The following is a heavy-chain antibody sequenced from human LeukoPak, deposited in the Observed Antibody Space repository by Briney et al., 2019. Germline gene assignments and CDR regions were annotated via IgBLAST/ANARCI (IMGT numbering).Heavy chain of an antibody. Sequence: PSETLSLTCTVSSGSISSYYWSWIRQPPGKGLEWIGYIYYSGSTNYNPSLKSRVTISVDTSKNQFSLKLSSVTAADTAVYYCARDGAAAVLLQPPKQAVDNRADAFDIWGQGTMVTVSS. CDR3: ARDGAAAVLLQPPKQAVDNRADAFDI. CDR1: SGSISSYY. D-gene: IGHD6-13*01. J-gene: IGHJ3*02. V-gene: IGHV4-59*01. CDR2: IYYSGST.